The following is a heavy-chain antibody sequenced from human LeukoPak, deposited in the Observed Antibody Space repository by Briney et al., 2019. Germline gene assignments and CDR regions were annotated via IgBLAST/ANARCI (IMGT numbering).Heavy chain of an antibody. D-gene: IGHD3-10*01. CDR2: IIPIFGTA. CDR3: ARGIDYYGSGKFDP. CDR1: GGTFSSYA. Sequence: ASVKVSCKASGGTFSSYAISWVRQAPGQGLEWMGGIIPIFGTANYAQKFQGRVTITADGSTSAAYMELSSLRSEDTAVYYCARGIDYYGSGKFDPWGQGTLVTVSS. J-gene: IGHJ5*02. V-gene: IGHV1-69*13.